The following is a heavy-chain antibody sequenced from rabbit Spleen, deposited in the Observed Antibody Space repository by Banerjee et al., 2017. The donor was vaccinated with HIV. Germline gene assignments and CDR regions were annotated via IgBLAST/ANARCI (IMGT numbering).Heavy chain of an antibody. J-gene: IGHJ2*01. V-gene: IGHV1S45*01. CDR3: ASRSGGSVADYGYEKTFGP. CDR1: GFSFSSSYY. Sequence: QEQLVESGGGLVQPGGSLKLSCKASGFSFSSSYYICWVRQAPGKGVEWIACIYTGSVNTSSASWAKGRFAISRSSSSKVSPQTLSLTTADTTAYFCASRSGGSVADYGYEKTFGPWGPGTLVTVS. D-gene: IGHD6-1*01. CDR2: IYTGSVNT.